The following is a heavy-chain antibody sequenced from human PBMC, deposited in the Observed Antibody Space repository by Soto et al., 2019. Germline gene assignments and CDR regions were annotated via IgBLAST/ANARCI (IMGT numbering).Heavy chain of an antibody. CDR1: GGSISSDGYY. D-gene: IGHD3-22*01. CDR3: ARAGTYYYDSSGYWTGLY. CDR2: IYYSGST. J-gene: IGHJ4*02. Sequence: PSETLSLTCTVSGGSISSDGYYWSWIRQHPGKGLEWIGYIYYSGSTYYNPSLKSRVTISVDTSKNQFSLKLSSVTAADTAVYYCARAGTYYYDSSGYWTGLYWGQGTLVTVSS. V-gene: IGHV4-31*03.